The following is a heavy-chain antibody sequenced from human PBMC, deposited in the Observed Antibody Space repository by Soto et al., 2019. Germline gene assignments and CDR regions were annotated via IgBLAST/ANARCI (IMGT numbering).Heavy chain of an antibody. CDR2: ISGYNGKT. CDR3: AREGVVPYSYYGMDV. Sequence: QVQLVQSGGEVRKPGASVTVSCKASGYTFTSYGISWVRQAPGQGLEWMGWISGYNGKTNYAQKVQDRVTNTTDTSTSTVYLELRSLRFDDTAVYYCAREGVVPYSYYGMDVWGQGTTVTVSS. J-gene: IGHJ6*02. D-gene: IGHD2-2*01. CDR1: GYTFTSYG. V-gene: IGHV1-18*01.